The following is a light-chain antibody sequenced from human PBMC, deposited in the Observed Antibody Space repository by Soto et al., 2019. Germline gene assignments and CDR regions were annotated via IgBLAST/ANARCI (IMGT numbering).Light chain of an antibody. CDR3: QQFNSYHWT. CDR2: DAS. Sequence: AIQLTQSPSSLSASVGDRVTITCRASQGISSALAWYQQKPGKAPKLLIYDASSLESGVPSRFSGSGSGTDFTLTISSLQPEDFATHYCQQFNSYHWTFGQGTKVEIK. V-gene: IGKV1-13*02. CDR1: QGISSA. J-gene: IGKJ1*01.